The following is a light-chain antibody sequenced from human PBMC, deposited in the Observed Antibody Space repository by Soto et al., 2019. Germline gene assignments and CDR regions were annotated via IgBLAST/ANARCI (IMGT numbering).Light chain of an antibody. V-gene: IGLV2-14*03. CDR2: GAT. CDR3: SSYRSGTTLV. CDR1: SSDVGAHNY. Sequence: QSALTQPASVSGSPGQSITIACTGTSSDVGAHNYVSWYQQHPGKAPKIIIYGATVRPSGVSTLFSGSKSGNTASLTISGLQADDEAGYYCSSYRSGTTLVFGGGTQLTVL. J-gene: IGLJ2*01.